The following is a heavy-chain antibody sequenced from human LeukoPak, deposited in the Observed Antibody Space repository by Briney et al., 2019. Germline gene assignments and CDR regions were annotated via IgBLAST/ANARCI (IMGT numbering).Heavy chain of an antibody. CDR3: AGRVGASIWTGMHF. CDR2: IHYSGST. D-gene: IGHD1-26*01. V-gene: IGHV4-39*01. Sequence: PSETLSLNCTVSGGSISSGTYHWGWVRQPPGKGLEWIGNIHYSGSTYYNPSLKSPVTISVDTFKNQFSLQLSSVTAADTAVYYCAGRVGASIWTGMHFWGQGTLVTVSS. CDR1: GGSISSGTYH. J-gene: IGHJ4*02.